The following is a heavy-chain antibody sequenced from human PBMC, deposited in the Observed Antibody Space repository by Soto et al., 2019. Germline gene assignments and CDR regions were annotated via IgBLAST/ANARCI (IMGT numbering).Heavy chain of an antibody. CDR3: ARDPSSDYYDSSVHYFDY. D-gene: IGHD3-22*01. J-gene: IGHJ4*02. CDR1: GFTFSRYW. Sequence: PGGSLRLSCAASGFTFSRYWMHWVRQAPGKGLVWVSRINSDGSSTSYADSVKGRFTISRDNAKNTLYLQMNSLRAEDTAVYYCARDPSSDYYDSSVHYFDYWGQGTLVTVSS. V-gene: IGHV3-74*01. CDR2: INSDGSST.